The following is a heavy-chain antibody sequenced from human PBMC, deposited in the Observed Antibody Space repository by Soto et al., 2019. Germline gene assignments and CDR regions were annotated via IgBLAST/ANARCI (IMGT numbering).Heavy chain of an antibody. CDR3: ARLYYYDSSGYYYYYYGMDV. CDR2: IIPIFGTA. V-gene: IGHV1-69*13. D-gene: IGHD3-22*01. J-gene: IGHJ6*02. Sequence: SVKVSCKASGGTFSSYAISWVRQAPGQGLEWMGGIIPIFGTANYAQKFQGRVTITADESTSTAYMELSSLRSEDTAVYYCARLYYYDSSGYYYYYYGMDVWGQGTTVTVSS. CDR1: GGTFSSYA.